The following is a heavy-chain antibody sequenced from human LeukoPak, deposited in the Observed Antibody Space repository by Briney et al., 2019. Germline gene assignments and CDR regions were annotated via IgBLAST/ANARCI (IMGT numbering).Heavy chain of an antibody. D-gene: IGHD2-2*01. V-gene: IGHV3-7*03. CDR3: ARMKGCSSTTCYFAIY. Sequence: GGSLRLSCAASGFTVSSKYMSWVRQTPGKGLQWVANIKEDGSEKYYVDSLKGRFTISRDNAKNSLYLQMNSLRAEDTAVYYCARMKGCSSTTCYFAIYWGQGTLVTVSS. CDR1: GFTVSSKY. CDR2: IKEDGSEK. J-gene: IGHJ4*02.